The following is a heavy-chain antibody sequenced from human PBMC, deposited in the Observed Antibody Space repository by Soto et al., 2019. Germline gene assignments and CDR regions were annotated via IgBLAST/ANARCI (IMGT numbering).Heavy chain of an antibody. CDR1: GFTFTDYV. D-gene: IGHD4-17*01. CDR2: INAGNGNT. V-gene: IGHV1-3*01. J-gene: IGHJ4*02. Sequence: ASVTVSCKTSGFTFTDYVIHWVRQASGQRLEWMGWINAGNGNTKYSQKFQGRVNITRDTSASTVYMELSSLRPENTAVYYCARDPYDYGDHDDYFDYWGQGTLVTVSS. CDR3: ARDPYDYGDHDDYFDY.